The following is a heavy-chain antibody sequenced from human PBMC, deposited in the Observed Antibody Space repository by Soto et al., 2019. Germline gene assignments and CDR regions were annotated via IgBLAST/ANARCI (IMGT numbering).Heavy chain of an antibody. CDR3: TKSADSAGWGVDF. CDR2: ISPGGDRI. Sequence: PGGSLRLSCVASGFMFDSYAMNWVRQAPGKGLEWVSYISPGGDRIYYAESLKGRITISRDNARNSLSLQMNILSGEDTAVYYCTKSADSAGWGVDFWGQGTLVTVYS. V-gene: IGHV3-48*03. D-gene: IGHD6-19*01. CDR1: GFMFDSYA. J-gene: IGHJ4*02.